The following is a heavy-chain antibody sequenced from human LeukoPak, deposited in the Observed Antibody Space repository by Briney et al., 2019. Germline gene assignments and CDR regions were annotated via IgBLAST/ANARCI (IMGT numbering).Heavy chain of an antibody. Sequence: SETLSLTCTVSSGSISNYYWSWIRQPPGRGLEWIGYIFHTGSTNYNPSSESRVTISVDTSKNQFSLNLNYVTAADTAVYYCAVWGGDRIDYWGQGTLVTVSS. CDR1: SGSISNYY. V-gene: IGHV4-59*08. CDR2: IFHTGST. CDR3: AVWGGDRIDY. D-gene: IGHD7-27*01. J-gene: IGHJ4*02.